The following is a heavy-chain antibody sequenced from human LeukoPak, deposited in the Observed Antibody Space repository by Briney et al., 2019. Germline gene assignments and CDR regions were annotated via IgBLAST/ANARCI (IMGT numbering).Heavy chain of an antibody. CDR3: ARGDSGSYYIPFDY. J-gene: IGHJ4*02. CDR2: IYYSGST. D-gene: IGHD1-26*01. CDR1: GGSISSYY. V-gene: IGHV4-59*01. Sequence: ASETLSLTCTVSGGSISSYYWSWIRQPPGEGLEWIGYIYYSGSTNYNPSLKSRLTISVDTSKNQFSLKLSFVTAADTAVYYCARGDSGSYYIPFDYWGQGSLVTVSS.